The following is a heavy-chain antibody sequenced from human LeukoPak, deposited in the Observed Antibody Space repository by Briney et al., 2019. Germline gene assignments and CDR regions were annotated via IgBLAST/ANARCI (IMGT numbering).Heavy chain of an antibody. V-gene: IGHV3-30-3*01. D-gene: IGHD5-24*01. CDR1: GFTFSNAW. CDR2: ISYDGSNK. CDR3: ARDPINSPRDAAFYYYYYGMDV. J-gene: IGHJ6*02. Sequence: GGSLRLSCAASGFTFSNAWMSWVRQAPGKGLEWVAVISYDGSNKYYADSVKGRFTISRDNSKNTLYLQMNSLRAEDTAVYYCARDPINSPRDAAFYYYYYGMDVWGQGTTVTVSS.